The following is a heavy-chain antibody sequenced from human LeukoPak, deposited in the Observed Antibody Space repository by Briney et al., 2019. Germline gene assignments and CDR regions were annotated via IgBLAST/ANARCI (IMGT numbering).Heavy chain of an antibody. CDR3: ARDGVSLGAAALNY. D-gene: IGHD2-15*01. Sequence: GGSLRPSCAASGFTFSSYSMNWVRQAPGKGLEWVSSISSSSSYIYYADSVKGRFTISRDNAKNSLYLQMNSLRAEDTAVYYCARDGVSLGAAALNYWGQGTLVTVSS. V-gene: IGHV3-21*01. CDR1: GFTFSSYS. CDR2: ISSSSSYI. J-gene: IGHJ4*02.